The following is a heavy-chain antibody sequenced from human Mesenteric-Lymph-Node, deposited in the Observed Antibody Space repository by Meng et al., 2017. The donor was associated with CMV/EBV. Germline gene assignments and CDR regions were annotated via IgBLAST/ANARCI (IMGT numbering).Heavy chain of an antibody. V-gene: IGHV2-5*02. CDR3: VHTYYYGSGSAPFDS. J-gene: IGHJ4*02. CDR1: SIRHSGVG. Sequence: SIRHSGVGVGWIRQPPGKALEWLALIYWDDDTGYSPSLNSRSTITKNTSKNQVVLTMTNVDPVDTATYYCVHTYYYGSGSAPFDSWGQGTLVTVSS. D-gene: IGHD3-10*01. CDR2: IYWDDDT.